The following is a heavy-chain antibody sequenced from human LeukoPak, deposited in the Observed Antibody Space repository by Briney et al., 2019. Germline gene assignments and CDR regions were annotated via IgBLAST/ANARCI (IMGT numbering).Heavy chain of an antibody. V-gene: IGHV4-39*07. CDR1: GGSINSGSYY. D-gene: IGHD4-11*01. Sequence: PSETLSLTCTVSGGSINSGSYYWCWIRQPPGKGLEWIGSIYYSGSPNYNPSLKSRVTISIDTSKNQFSLKLSSVTAADTAVYYCVRDRVGTTGVPYFDFWGQGTLVTVSS. CDR3: VRDRVGTTGVPYFDF. CDR2: IYYSGSP. J-gene: IGHJ4*01.